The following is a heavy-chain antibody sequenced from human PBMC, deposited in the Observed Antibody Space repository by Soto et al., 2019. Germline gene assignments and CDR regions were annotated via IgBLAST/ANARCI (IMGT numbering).Heavy chain of an antibody. Sequence: PSETLSLTCTVSGDSMNTSNYYWAWIRQPPGKGLEWVASIYYRGNTYFNPSLKSRVTISADTSKNQFSLKMHYVTAADTAVYYCVTPVSLYSGGWYFDLDPWGQGTLVTVSS. V-gene: IGHV4-39*01. J-gene: IGHJ5*02. CDR3: VTPVSLYSGGWYFDLDP. CDR2: IYYRGNT. CDR1: GDSMNTSNYY. D-gene: IGHD6-13*01.